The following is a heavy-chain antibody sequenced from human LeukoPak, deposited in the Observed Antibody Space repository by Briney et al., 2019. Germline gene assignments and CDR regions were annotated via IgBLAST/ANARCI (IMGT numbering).Heavy chain of an antibody. CDR2: IWYDGSNK. CDR1: GFTFSSYG. J-gene: IGHJ4*02. CDR3: ARKSIAAAGFFDY. D-gene: IGHD6-13*01. V-gene: IGHV3-33*01. Sequence: PGGSLRLSCAASGFTFSSYGMHRVRQAPGKGLEWVAVIWYDGSNKYYADSVKGRFTISRDNSKNTLYLQMNSLRAEDTAVYYCARKSIAAAGFFDYWGQGTLVTVSS.